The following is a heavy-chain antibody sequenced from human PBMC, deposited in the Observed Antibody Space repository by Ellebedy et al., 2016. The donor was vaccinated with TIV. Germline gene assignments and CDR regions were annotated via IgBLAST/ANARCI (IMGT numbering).Heavy chain of an antibody. CDR1: GFTVSNNY. Sequence: GESLKISCAASGFTVSNNYMSWVRQAPGKGLEGVSVIYSGGNTFYAESVKGRFTISRDSSQNTLYLQMDSLRAEDTAVYYCAKWGGYGDYWGQGTLVAVSS. V-gene: IGHV3-53*01. CDR2: IYSGGNT. D-gene: IGHD6-25*01. CDR3: AKWGGYGDY. J-gene: IGHJ4*02.